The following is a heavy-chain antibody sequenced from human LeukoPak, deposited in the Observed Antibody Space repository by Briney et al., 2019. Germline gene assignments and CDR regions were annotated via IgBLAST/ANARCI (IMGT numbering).Heavy chain of an antibody. J-gene: IGHJ4*02. CDR1: GFTFSSYD. D-gene: IGHD3-22*01. CDR2: ISGSGGST. CDR3: AKVGYYDSSGYYSLGFDY. Sequence: GGSLRLSCAASGFTFSSYDMSWVRQAPGKGLEWVAAISGSGGSTYYADSVKGRFTISRYNSKDTLYLQLNSLRAEDTAVYYCAKVGYYDSSGYYSLGFDYWGQGTLVTVSS. V-gene: IGHV3-23*01.